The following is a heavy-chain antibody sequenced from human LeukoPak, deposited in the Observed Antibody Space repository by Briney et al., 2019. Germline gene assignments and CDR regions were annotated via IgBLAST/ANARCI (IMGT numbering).Heavy chain of an antibody. CDR2: ISAGGGST. V-gene: IGHV3-23*01. D-gene: IGHD1-26*01. CDR3: AKGSRGSGTYYFDY. Sequence: GGSLRLSCAASRFTFSTYAMTWVRQAPGKGLEWVSSISAGGGSTYYADSVKGRFTISRDNSKNTLYLQMNSLRADDTAVYYCAKGSRGSGTYYFDYWGQGTLVTVSS. CDR1: RFTFSTYA. J-gene: IGHJ4*02.